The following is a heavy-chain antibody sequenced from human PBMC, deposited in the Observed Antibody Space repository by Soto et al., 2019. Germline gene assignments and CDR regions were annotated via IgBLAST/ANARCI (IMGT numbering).Heavy chain of an antibody. Sequence: NPSETLSLTCTVSGGSISSGGYYWSWIRQHPGKGLEWIGYIYYSGSTYYNPSLKSRVTISVDTSKNQFSLKLSSVTAADTAVYYCARLPGYSSSWYSVNWFDPWGQGTLVTVSS. CDR2: IYYSGST. V-gene: IGHV4-31*03. D-gene: IGHD6-13*01. CDR3: ARLPGYSSSWYSVNWFDP. J-gene: IGHJ5*02. CDR1: GGSISSGGYY.